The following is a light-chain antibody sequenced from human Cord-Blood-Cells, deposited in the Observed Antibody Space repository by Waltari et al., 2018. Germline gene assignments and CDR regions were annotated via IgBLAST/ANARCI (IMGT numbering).Light chain of an antibody. J-gene: IGLJ3*02. CDR2: EGS. V-gene: IGLV2-23*01. Sequence: QSALTQPASVSGSPGQSITIPCTGTSSDVGRSNLVPWYQQHPGKAPKLMIYEGSKRPSGVSNRFSGSKSGNTASLTISGLQAEDEADYYCCSYAGSSTWVFGGGTKLTVL. CDR3: CSYAGSSTWV. CDR1: SSDVGRSNL.